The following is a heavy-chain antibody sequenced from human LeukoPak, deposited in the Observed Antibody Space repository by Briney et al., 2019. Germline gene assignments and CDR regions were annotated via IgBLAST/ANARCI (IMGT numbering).Heavy chain of an antibody. J-gene: IGHJ4*02. CDR3: ATLSYSSGSYWVDY. V-gene: IGHV3-48*01. Sequence: PGGSLRPSCAASGFTFSSYSMNWVRQAPGKGLEWVSYISSSSSTIYYADSVKGRFTISRDDAKNSLYLQMNSLRAEDTAVYYCATLSYSSGSYWVDYWGQGTLVTVSS. CDR1: GFTFSSYS. D-gene: IGHD6-25*01. CDR2: ISSSSSTI.